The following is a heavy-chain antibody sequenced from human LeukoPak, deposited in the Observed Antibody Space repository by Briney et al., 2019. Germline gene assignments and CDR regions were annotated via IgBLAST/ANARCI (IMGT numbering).Heavy chain of an antibody. CDR3: ARDGIAVAGPDY. CDR2: INAGNGNT. J-gene: IGHJ4*02. Sequence: ASVNVSCKASGYTFTSYAMHWVRQAPGQRLEWMGWINAGNGNTKYSQKFQGGVTITRDTSASTAYMELSSLRSEDTAVYYCARDGIAVAGPDYWGQGTLVTVSS. V-gene: IGHV1-3*01. CDR1: GYTFTSYA. D-gene: IGHD6-19*01.